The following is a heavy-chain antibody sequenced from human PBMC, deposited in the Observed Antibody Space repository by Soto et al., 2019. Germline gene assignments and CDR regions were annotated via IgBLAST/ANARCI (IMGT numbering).Heavy chain of an antibody. Sequence: SETLSLTCTVSGGSISSGGYYWSWIRQHPGKGLEWIGYIYYSGSTYYNPSLKSRVTISVDTSKNQFSLKLSSVTAADTAVYYCARERGSYDILTGYEHVNFDYWGQGTLVTVSS. CDR1: GGSISSGGYY. CDR2: IYYSGST. V-gene: IGHV4-31*03. CDR3: ARERGSYDILTGYEHVNFDY. D-gene: IGHD3-9*01. J-gene: IGHJ4*02.